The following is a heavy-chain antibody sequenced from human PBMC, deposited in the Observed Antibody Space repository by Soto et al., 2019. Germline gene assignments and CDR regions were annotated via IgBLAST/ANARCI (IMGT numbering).Heavy chain of an antibody. CDR3: ARHLVGATRGNFDY. J-gene: IGHJ4*02. D-gene: IGHD1-26*01. CDR2: IYPYDSET. CDR1: GYSFTTYW. V-gene: IGHV5-51*01. Sequence: GESLKISFKGSGYSFTTYWIGWVRQMPGKGLEWMGIIYPYDSETRYSPSFQGQVTISADKSISAAYQQWSSLKASDTAMYYCARHLVGATRGNFDYWGQGTLVTVSS.